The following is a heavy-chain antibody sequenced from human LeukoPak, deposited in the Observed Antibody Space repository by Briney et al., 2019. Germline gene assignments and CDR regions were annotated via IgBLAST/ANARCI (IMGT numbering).Heavy chain of an antibody. D-gene: IGHD3-10*01. CDR2: ISANDGNT. CDR1: GYTFTSYG. J-gene: IGHJ4*02. Sequence: ASVKVSCKASGYTFTSYGISWVRQAPGQGLEWMGWISANDGNTDYPQKLQGRVTMTTDTSTSTAYMKLRSLRSDDTAVYYCARESHVTREDYWGQGTLVTVSS. CDR3: ARESHVTREDY. V-gene: IGHV1-18*01.